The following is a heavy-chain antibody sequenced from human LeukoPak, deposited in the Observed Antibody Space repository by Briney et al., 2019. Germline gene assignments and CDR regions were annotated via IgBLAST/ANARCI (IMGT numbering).Heavy chain of an antibody. CDR2: ITNSGDFV. D-gene: IGHD1-26*01. Sequence: PGGSLRLSCAASGFTFSSYSMNWVRQAPGKGLEWVSYITNSGDFVNYADSVKGRFTISRDNAKNSLYPQMNSLRAEDTAVYYCAREARATPDFWGQGTVVTVSP. V-gene: IGHV3-21*05. CDR1: GFTFSSYS. CDR3: AREARATPDF. J-gene: IGHJ4*02.